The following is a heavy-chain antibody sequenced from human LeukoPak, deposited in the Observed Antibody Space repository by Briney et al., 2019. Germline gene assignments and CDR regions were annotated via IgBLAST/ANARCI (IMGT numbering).Heavy chain of an antibody. D-gene: IGHD6-13*01. Sequence: SETLSVTCAVSGGSISSSNWWSWVRQPPGKGLEWIGEIYHSGSTNYNPSLKSRVTISVDTSKNQFSLKLSSVTAADTAVYYCACTGYSSSWHAFDYWGQGTLVTVSS. CDR2: IYHSGST. CDR1: GGSISSSNW. CDR3: ACTGYSSSWHAFDY. V-gene: IGHV4-4*02. J-gene: IGHJ4*02.